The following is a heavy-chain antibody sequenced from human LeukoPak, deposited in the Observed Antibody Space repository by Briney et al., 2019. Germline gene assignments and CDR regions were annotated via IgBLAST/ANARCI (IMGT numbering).Heavy chain of an antibody. J-gene: IGHJ4*02. CDR2: IRSKANSYAT. CDR3: TRVIVEATTLDGY. D-gene: IGHD1-26*01. CDR1: GFTFSGSA. Sequence: GGSLRLSCAASGFTFSGSAMHWDRQASGKGLEWVGRIRSKANSYATAYAASVKGRFTISRDDSKNTAYLQMNSLKTEDTAVYYCTRVIVEATTLDGYWGQGTLVTVSS. V-gene: IGHV3-73*01.